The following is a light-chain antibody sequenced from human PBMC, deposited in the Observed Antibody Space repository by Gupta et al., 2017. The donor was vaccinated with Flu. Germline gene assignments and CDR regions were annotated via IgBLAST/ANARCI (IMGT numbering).Light chain of an antibody. V-gene: IGKV2-28*01. CDR1: QSLLHSNGYNY. J-gene: IGKJ1*01. Sequence: DIVMTQSPLSLPVTPGEPASISCRSSQSLLHSNGYNYLDWYLQKPGQSPQLLIYLGSNRASGVPDRFSGSGSGTDFTLNIRRVEAEDVGVYYCRQALQTPLTFGQGTKVEIK. CDR2: LGS. CDR3: RQALQTPLT.